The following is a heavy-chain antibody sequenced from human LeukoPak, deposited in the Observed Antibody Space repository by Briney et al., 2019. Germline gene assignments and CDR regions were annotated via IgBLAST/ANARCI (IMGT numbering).Heavy chain of an antibody. J-gene: IGHJ4*02. CDR3: ARQRPREWFGDSGY. D-gene: IGHD3-10*01. Sequence: GESLKISSKGSGYSFTSYWISWVRRMPGKGVEWMGRIDPSDSYANYSTSFQGHVTISADKSISKAYLQWSSLKASVTAMYYCARQRPREWFGDSGYWGQGTLVTVSS. V-gene: IGHV5-10-1*01. CDR2: IDPSDSYA. CDR1: GYSFTSYW.